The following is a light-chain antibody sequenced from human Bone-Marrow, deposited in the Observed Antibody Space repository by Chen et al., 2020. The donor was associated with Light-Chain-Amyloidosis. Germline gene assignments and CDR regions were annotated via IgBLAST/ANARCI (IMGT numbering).Light chain of an antibody. CDR2: YKSDSDK. Sequence: QAVLTQPASLSASPGAPASLTCTLRSDINVGADRIYWYQQKPGSPPQYLLTYKSDSDKQQGSGVPSRFSGSKDASTNAVILLISGVQSEDEADYYCMIWHSSAWVFGGGTKLTVL. J-gene: IGLJ3*02. V-gene: IGLV5-45*01. CDR1: SDINVGADR. CDR3: MIWHSSAWV.